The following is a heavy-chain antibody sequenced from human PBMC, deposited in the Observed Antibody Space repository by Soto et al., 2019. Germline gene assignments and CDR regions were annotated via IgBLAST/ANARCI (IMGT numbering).Heavy chain of an antibody. V-gene: IGHV3-7*05. CDR3: AKSLSAIPGDS. Sequence: EVQLVESGGGLVQSGGSLRLSCAASGFTFSSYWMSWVRQGPGKGPEWVANIKQDGSEIYYVDSVKGRFTLSRDNAKSSLYLQMPRLRAEDTAVYHCAKSLSAIPGDSWGQGTLVTVSS. J-gene: IGHJ4*02. D-gene: IGHD2-2*01. CDR2: IKQDGSEI. CDR1: GFTFSSYW.